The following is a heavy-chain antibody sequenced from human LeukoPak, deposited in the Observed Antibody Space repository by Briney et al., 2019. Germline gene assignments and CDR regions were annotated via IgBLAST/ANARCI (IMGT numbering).Heavy chain of an antibody. CDR1: GGSISSGGYY. CDR2: IYTSGST. J-gene: IGHJ3*02. CDR3: ARDLMITFGGVIVSYACDI. D-gene: IGHD3-16*02. V-gene: IGHV4-61*02. Sequence: SQTLSLTCTVSGGSISSGGYYWSWIRQPAGKGLEWIGRIYTSGSTNYNPSLKTRVTISVDTSKNQFSLRLSSVTAADTAVYYCARDLMITFGGVIVSYACDIWGQGTMVTVPS.